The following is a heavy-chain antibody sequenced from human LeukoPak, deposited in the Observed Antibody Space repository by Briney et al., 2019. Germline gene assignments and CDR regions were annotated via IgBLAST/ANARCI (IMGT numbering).Heavy chain of an antibody. CDR3: ARKWYYDSSGYGGAFDY. Sequence: GGSLRLSCEASGFTFSSYAMHWVRQAPGKGLEYVSAVSSNGGSTYYANSVKGRFTISRDNSKVTLYLQMGSLRAEDMAVYYCARKWYYDSSGYGGAFDYWGQGTLVTVSS. J-gene: IGHJ4*02. CDR2: VSSNGGST. V-gene: IGHV3-64*01. D-gene: IGHD3-22*01. CDR1: GFTFSSYA.